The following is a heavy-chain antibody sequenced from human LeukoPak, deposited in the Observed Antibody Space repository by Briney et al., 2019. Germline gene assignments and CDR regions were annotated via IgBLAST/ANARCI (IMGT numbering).Heavy chain of an antibody. Sequence: GRSLRLSCAVSGFTFSSYGMHWVRQAPGKGLEWVAVIWYDGSNKYYADSVKGRFTISRDNSKNTLYLQMNSLRAEDTAVYYCAKDLDTATEFDYWGQGTLVTVSS. D-gene: IGHD5-18*01. CDR3: AKDLDTATEFDY. CDR2: IWYDGSNK. V-gene: IGHV3-33*06. J-gene: IGHJ4*02. CDR1: GFTFSSYG.